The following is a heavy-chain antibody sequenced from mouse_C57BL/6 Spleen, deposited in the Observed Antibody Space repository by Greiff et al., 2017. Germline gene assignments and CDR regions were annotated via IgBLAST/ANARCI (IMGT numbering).Heavy chain of an antibody. CDR3: ARDPFNLGYFDY. CDR2: ISDGGSDT. D-gene: IGHD3-1*01. J-gene: IGHJ2*01. Sequence: EVKVVESGGGLVKPGGSLKLSCAASGFTFSSYAMSWVRQTPEKRLEWVATISDGGSDTYYPDNVKGRFTISRDNAKNNLYLQMIHLKSDDTAMYYCARDPFNLGYFDYWGQGTTLTVSS. V-gene: IGHV5-4*01. CDR1: GFTFSSYA.